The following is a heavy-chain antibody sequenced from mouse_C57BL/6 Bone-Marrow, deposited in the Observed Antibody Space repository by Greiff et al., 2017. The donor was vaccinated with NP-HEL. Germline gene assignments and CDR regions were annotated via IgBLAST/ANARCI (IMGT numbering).Heavy chain of an antibody. J-gene: IGHJ3*01. CDR3: ASRGYY. V-gene: IGHV1-50*01. CDR2: IDPSDSYT. Sequence: QVQLQQPGAELVKPGASVKLSCKASGYTFTSYWMQWVQQRPGQGLEWIGEIDPSDSYTNSNQKFKGKATLTVDTSSSTAYMQLSSLTSEDSAVYYCASRGYYWGQGTLVTVSA. CDR1: GYTFTSYW. D-gene: IGHD2-2*01.